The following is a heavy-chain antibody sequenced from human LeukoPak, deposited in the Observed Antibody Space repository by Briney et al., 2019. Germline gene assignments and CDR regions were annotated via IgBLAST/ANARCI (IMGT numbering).Heavy chain of an antibody. CDR1: GYTFTSYD. CDR2: MNPNSGNT. V-gene: IGHV1-8*01. CDR3: ARELTAADDAFDI. J-gene: IGHJ3*02. D-gene: IGHD6-13*01. Sequence: ASVMVSCKASGYTFTSYDINWVRQATGQGLEWMGWMNPNSGNTGYAQKFQGRVTMTRNTSISTAYMELSSLRSEDTAVYYCARELTAADDAFDIWGQGTMVTVSS.